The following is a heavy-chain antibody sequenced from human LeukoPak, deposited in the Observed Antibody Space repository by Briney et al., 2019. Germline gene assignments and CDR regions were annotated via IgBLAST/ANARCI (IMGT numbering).Heavy chain of an antibody. V-gene: IGHV3-23*01. Sequence: GGSLRLSCAASGFTFSSYAMSWVRQAPGKGLEWVSAISGSGGSTYYADSVKGRFTISRDNSKNTLYLQMNSLRAEDTAVYYCAKDQRFGGLGNPWFDPWGQGTLVTVSS. J-gene: IGHJ5*02. D-gene: IGHD3-10*01. CDR3: AKDQRFGGLGNPWFDP. CDR1: GFTFSSYA. CDR2: ISGSGGST.